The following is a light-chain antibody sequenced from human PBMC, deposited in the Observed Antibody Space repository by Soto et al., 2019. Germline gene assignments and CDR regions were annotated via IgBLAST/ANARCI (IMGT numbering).Light chain of an antibody. J-gene: IGLJ2*01. CDR1: SSDVGAYNY. CDR2: DVT. V-gene: IGLV2-11*01. Sequence: QSALTQPRSVSGSPGQSVTISCTGTSSDVGAYNYVSWYQHHPGRAPKLMICDVTKRPSGVPDRFSGSKSGNTASLSISGLQAEDEADYYCCSYAGTSVSIFGGGTKVTVL. CDR3: CSYAGTSVSI.